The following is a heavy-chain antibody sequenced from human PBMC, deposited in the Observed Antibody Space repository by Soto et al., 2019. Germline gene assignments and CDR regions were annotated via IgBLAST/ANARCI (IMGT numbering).Heavy chain of an antibody. CDR3: ARRYGSAIAY. CDR2: IYYSGST. D-gene: IGHD1-26*01. CDR1: GGSISSGDYY. J-gene: IGHJ4*02. V-gene: IGHV4-30-4*08. Sequence: SETLSLTCTVSGGSISSGDYYWSWIRQHPGKGLEWIGYIYYSGSTNCNPSLKSRVTISVDTSKNQFSLKLSSVTAADTAVYYCARRYGSAIAYWGQGTLVTVSS.